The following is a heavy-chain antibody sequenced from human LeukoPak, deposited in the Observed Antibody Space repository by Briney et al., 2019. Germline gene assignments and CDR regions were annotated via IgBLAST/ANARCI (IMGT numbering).Heavy chain of an antibody. CDR1: GCSISSGSY. J-gene: IGHJ4*02. Sequence: PSETLSLTCAVSGCSISSGSYWGWIRQPPGKGLEWIGGGYHTGSTFYNPSLKSRVSISVDTSKNQFSLKLISVTAADTAVYYCARESTSGLPAVGFDFWGQGTLVTVSS. CDR2: GYHTGST. D-gene: IGHD3-10*01. V-gene: IGHV4-38-2*02. CDR3: ARESTSGLPAVGFDF.